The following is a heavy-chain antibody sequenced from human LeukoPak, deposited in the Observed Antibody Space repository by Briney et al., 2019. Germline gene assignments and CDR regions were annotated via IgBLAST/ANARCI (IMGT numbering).Heavy chain of an antibody. CDR3: VRALGYCSSGSCYYYDY. Sequence: GESLKISCKGSGYRFSSYWIGWVRQMPGKGLEWIGIIYPGDAETRYSPSFQGQATISADKSISTAYLQWSSLKASDTAMYYCVRALGYCSSGSCYYYDYWGQGTLVTVSS. CDR2: IYPGDAET. J-gene: IGHJ4*02. D-gene: IGHD2-15*01. V-gene: IGHV5-51*01. CDR1: GYRFSSYW.